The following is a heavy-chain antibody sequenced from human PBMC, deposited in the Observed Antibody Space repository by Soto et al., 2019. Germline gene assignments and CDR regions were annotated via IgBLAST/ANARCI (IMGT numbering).Heavy chain of an antibody. CDR3: AHSECSGDVCYSRWDFCP. Sequence: QITLKESGPTLVKPTQTLTLTCTFSGFSLTTGGVAVGWIRQPPGKALEWLALIYWDDDKRYSPSRKSRLSIPQDTSQHQVVLTMSNLDPVDTATYYCAHSECSGDVCYSRWDFCPWGRGTLVTVSS. D-gene: IGHD2-15*01. J-gene: IGHJ2*01. CDR2: IYWDDDK. V-gene: IGHV2-5*02. CDR1: GFSLTTGGVA.